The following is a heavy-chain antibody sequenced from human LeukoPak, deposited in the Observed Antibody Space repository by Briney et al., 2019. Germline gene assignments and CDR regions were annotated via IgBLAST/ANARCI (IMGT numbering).Heavy chain of an antibody. D-gene: IGHD6-19*01. V-gene: IGHV4-59*08. CDR3: ARHGWYSFDY. CDR1: GGSISSYY. Sequence: SETLSLTCTVSGGSISSYYWSWIRQPPGKGLEWIGYISYSGSTDYNPSLKSRVTISVDTSKNQFSLNLRSVTAADTAVYYCARHGWYSFDYWGQGTLVTVSS. J-gene: IGHJ4*02. CDR2: ISYSGST.